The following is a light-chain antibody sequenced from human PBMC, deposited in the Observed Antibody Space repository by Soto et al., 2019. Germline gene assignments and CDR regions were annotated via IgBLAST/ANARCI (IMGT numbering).Light chain of an antibody. CDR1: QGIGND. V-gene: IGKV1-6*01. Sequence: AIQVTQSPSSLSASVGDRVTITCRASQGIGNDLGWYQQKPGKAPKLLIYAASSLQSGVPSRFSGSGSDTAFTLTISSLQPEDFATYYCQHADSFPLITFGQGTRLEIK. CDR2: AAS. CDR3: QHADSFPLIT. J-gene: IGKJ5*01.